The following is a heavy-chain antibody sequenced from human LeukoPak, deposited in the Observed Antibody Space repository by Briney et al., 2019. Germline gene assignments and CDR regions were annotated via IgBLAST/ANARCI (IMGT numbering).Heavy chain of an antibody. Sequence: SETLSLTCAVYGGSFSGYYWSWIRQPPGKGLEWIGEINHSGSTNYNPSLKSRVTISVDTSKNQFSLKLSSVTAADTAVYYCARHPESEYQLPKASFDYWGQGTLVTVSS. D-gene: IGHD2-2*01. V-gene: IGHV4-34*01. J-gene: IGHJ4*02. CDR2: INHSGST. CDR3: ARHPESEYQLPKASFDY. CDR1: GGSFSGYY.